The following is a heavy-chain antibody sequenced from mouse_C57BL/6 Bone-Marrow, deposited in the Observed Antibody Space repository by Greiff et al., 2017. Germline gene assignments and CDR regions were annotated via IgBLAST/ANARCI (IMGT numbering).Heavy chain of an antibody. Sequence: EVMLVESGGGLVKPGGSLKLSCAASGFTFSDYGMHWVRQAPEKGLEWVAYISSGSSTIYYADTVKGRFTISRDNAKNTLFLQMTSLRSEDTAMYYCARPPITTVVAPCAMDYWGQGTSVTVSS. CDR2: ISSGSSTI. J-gene: IGHJ4*01. CDR3: ARPPITTVVAPCAMDY. CDR1: GFTFSDYG. D-gene: IGHD1-1*01. V-gene: IGHV5-17*01.